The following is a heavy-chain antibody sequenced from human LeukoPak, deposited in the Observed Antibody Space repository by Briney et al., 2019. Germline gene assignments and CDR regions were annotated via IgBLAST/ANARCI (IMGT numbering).Heavy chain of an antibody. D-gene: IGHD6-6*01. J-gene: IGHJ4*02. CDR2: ISGSGGST. CDR3: AKDRDSGYSSSPYYFDY. CDR1: GFTFSSYA. Sequence: GGSLRLSCAASGFTFSSYAVSWVRQAPGKGLEWVSAISGSGGSTYYADSVKGRFTISRDNSKNTLYLQMNSLRAEDTAVYYCAKDRDSGYSSSPYYFDYWGQGTLVTVSS. V-gene: IGHV3-23*01.